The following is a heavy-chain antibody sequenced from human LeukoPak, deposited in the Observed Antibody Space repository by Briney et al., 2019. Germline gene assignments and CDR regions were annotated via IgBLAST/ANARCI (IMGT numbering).Heavy chain of an antibody. CDR2: IYYSGSS. D-gene: IGHD3-22*01. J-gene: IGHJ6*02. CDR1: GGSISRYY. V-gene: IGHV4-59*01. Sequence: SETLSLTCTVSGGSISRYYWSWIRQPPGKGLQWIGDIYYSGSSNYNPSLTNRATIPVDTSKNQFSLKLTSLTTADTAVYYCARHGLGDGRSGSGMDVWGQGTTVTVSS. CDR3: ARHGLGDGRSGSGMDV.